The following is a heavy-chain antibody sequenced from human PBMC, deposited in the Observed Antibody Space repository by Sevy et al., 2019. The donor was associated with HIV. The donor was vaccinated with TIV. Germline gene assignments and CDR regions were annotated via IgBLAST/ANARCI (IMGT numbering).Heavy chain of an antibody. Sequence: SETLSLTCTVSGGSINSDHWNWIRQPPGKGLEWIGYVYYTGGTNYNPSLKNRVTTSVDRTKNQFSLKLTSVTAADTAVYYCARRNDFDIWGQGTRVTVSS. V-gene: IGHV4-59*08. CDR1: GGSINSDH. J-gene: IGHJ3*02. CDR2: VYYTGGT. CDR3: ARRNDFDI.